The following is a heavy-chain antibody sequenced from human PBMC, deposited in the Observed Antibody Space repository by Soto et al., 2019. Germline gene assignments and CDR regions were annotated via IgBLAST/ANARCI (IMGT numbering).Heavy chain of an antibody. CDR3: ARAWSIVATIDY. CDR1: GFTFSSYA. J-gene: IGHJ4*02. CDR2: ISYDGSNK. D-gene: IGHD5-12*01. V-gene: IGHV3-30-3*01. Sequence: GGSLRLSCAASGFTFSSYAMHWVRQAPGKGLEWVAVISYDGSNKYYADSVKGRFTISRDNSKNTLYLQMDSLRAEDTAVYYCARAWSIVATIDYWGQGTLVTVSS.